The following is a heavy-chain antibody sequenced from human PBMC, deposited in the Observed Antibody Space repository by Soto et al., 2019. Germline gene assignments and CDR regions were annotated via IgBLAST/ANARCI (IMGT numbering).Heavy chain of an antibody. D-gene: IGHD3-10*01. CDR3: ARAALYYGSGSYLGYYYGMDV. V-gene: IGHV1-2*04. CDR1: GYTFTGYY. J-gene: IGHJ6*02. Sequence: ASVKVSSKASGYTFTGYYMHWVRQAPGQAREWMGWINPNSCGTNYAQKFQGWVTMTRDTSISTAYIELSRLRSDATAVYYCARAALYYGSGSYLGYYYGMDVWGQGTTVTVSS. CDR2: INPNSCGT.